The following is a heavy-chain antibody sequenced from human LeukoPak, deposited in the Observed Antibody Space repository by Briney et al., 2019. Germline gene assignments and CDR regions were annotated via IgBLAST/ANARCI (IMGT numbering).Heavy chain of an antibody. Sequence: GESLKISCKGSGYTFSTYWVAWVRQMPGKGLEWMGGIHPDDSDIRYSPSFQGQVTISADKSISTAFLQWRSLKASDTAMYYCARSDYWSYAMNVWGQGTTVTVSS. D-gene: IGHD5-12*01. CDR3: ARSDYWSYAMNV. CDR1: GYTFSTYW. CDR2: IHPDDSDI. V-gene: IGHV5-51*01. J-gene: IGHJ6*02.